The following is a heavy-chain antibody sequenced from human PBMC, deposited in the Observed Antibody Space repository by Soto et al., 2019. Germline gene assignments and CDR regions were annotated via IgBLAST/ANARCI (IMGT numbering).Heavy chain of an antibody. V-gene: IGHV3-33*01. CDR2: IWYDGSNK. CDR1: GFTFSSYG. D-gene: IGHD3-16*01. J-gene: IGHJ6*02. CDR3: ARGLGAYGMDV. Sequence: QVQLVESGGGVVQPGRSLRLSCAASGFTFSSYGMHWVRQAPGKGLEWVAVIWYDGSNKYYADSVKGRFTISRDNSKNTLYLQMNSLRAEDTAVYYCARGLGAYGMDVWGQGTTVTVS.